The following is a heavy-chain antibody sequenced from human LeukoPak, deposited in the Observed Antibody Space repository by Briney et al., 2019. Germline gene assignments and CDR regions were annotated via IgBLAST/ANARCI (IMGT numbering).Heavy chain of an antibody. Sequence: WASVKLSCKASGYTFTSYAMHWVRQAPGQRLEWMGGINAGNGNTKYTQKFQGSVTITRDTSASTAYMEMSSLRSEDTAVYYCARRLLSMSGGAFDIWGQGTMVTVSS. D-gene: IGHD2-21*02. CDR1: GYTFTSYA. CDR3: ARRLLSMSGGAFDI. J-gene: IGHJ3*02. V-gene: IGHV1-3*01. CDR2: INAGNGNT.